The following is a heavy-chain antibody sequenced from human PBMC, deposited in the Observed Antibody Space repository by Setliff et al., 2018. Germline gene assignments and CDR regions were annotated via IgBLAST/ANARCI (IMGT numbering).Heavy chain of an antibody. J-gene: IGHJ6*02. CDR1: GFIFSSHE. CDR3: ARVKPFAMDV. CDR2: ISSSGSTE. V-gene: IGHV3-48*03. Sequence: PGGSLSLSCAASGFIFSSHEMNWVRQAPGKGLEWVSYISSSGSTENYADSVKGRFTISRDNAENSLYLQMNGLRAEDTAVYYCARVKPFAMDVWGQGTTVTSP.